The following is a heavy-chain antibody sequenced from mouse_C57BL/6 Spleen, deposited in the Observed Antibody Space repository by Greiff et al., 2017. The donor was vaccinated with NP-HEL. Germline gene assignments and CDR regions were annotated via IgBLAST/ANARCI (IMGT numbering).Heavy chain of an antibody. CDR3: ARKTVVDYFDY. J-gene: IGHJ2*01. CDR1: GYTFTSYW. V-gene: IGHV1-52*01. Sequence: VQLQQPGAELVRPGSSVKLSCKASGYTFTSYWMHWVKQRPIQGLEWIGNIDPSDSETHYNQKFKDKATLTVDKSSSTAYMQLSSLTSEDSAVYYCARKTVVDYFDYWGQGTTLTVSS. CDR2: IDPSDSET. D-gene: IGHD1-1*01.